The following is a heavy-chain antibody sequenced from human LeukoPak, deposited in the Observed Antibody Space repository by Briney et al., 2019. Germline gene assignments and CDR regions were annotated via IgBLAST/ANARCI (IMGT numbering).Heavy chain of an antibody. CDR1: GFTFSSYA. V-gene: IGHV3-23*01. J-gene: IGHJ4*02. CDR2: ISGSGGST. D-gene: IGHD6-13*01. CDR3: AIVSSSWYRDY. Sequence: GGSLRPSCAASGFTFSSYAMRWVRQAPGKGLEWVSAISGSGGSTYYADSVKGRFTISRDNSKNTLYLQMNSLRAEDTAVYYCAIVSSSWYRDYWGQGTLVTVSS.